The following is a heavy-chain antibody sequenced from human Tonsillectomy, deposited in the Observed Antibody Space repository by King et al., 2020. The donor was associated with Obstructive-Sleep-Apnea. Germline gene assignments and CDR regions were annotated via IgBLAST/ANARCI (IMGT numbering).Heavy chain of an antibody. J-gene: IGHJ4*02. CDR2: IYYSGST. D-gene: IGHD3-10*01. CDR3: ARHALEYYGSGSPFDY. V-gene: IGHV4-39*01. Sequence: QLQESGPGLVKSSETLSLTCTVSGGSISSSSYYWGWIRQPPGKGLEWIGSIYYSGSTYYNPSLKSRVTISVDTSKNQFSLKLSPVPAADTAVYYCARHALEYYGSGSPFDYWGQGTLVTVSS. CDR1: GGSISSSSYY.